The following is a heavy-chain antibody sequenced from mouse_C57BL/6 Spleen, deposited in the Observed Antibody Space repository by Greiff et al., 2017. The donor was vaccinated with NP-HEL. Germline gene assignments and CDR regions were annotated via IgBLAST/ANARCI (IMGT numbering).Heavy chain of an antibody. J-gene: IGHJ4*01. CDR1: GFSLTSYA. CDR3: ARRTVVAGGYAMDY. D-gene: IGHD1-1*01. CDR2: IWTGGGT. Sequence: VKLQESGPGLVAPSQSLSITCTVSGFSLTSYAISWVRQPPGKGLEWLGVIWTGGGTNYNSALKSRLSISKDNSKSQVFLKMNSLQTDDTARYYCARRTVVAGGYAMDYWGQGTSVTVSS. V-gene: IGHV2-9-1*01.